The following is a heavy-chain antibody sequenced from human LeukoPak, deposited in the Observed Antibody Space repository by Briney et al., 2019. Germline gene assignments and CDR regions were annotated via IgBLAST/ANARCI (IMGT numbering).Heavy chain of an antibody. CDR3: ARADQPVVPAALDY. D-gene: IGHD2-2*01. CDR2: ISSNGGST. Sequence: GGSLRLSCAASGFTFSSYAMHWVRQAPGKGLEYVSAISSNGGSTYYANSVKGRFTISRDNSKNTLYLQVGSLRAEDMAVYYCARADQPVVPAALDYWGQGTLVTVSS. J-gene: IGHJ4*02. CDR1: GFTFSSYA. V-gene: IGHV3-64*01.